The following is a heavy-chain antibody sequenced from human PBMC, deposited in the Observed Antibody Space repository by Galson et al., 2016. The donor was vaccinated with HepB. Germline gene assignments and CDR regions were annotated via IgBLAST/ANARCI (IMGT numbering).Heavy chain of an antibody. Sequence: MTWVRQAPGKGLEWVSTITDNGGHTYYADSVKGRFTISRDNSKNTLYLQMNSLRAEDTALYYCASHAASGSYSDYFPHWGQGTLVTVSS. CDR2: ITDNGGHT. V-gene: IGHV3-23*01. D-gene: IGHD3-10*01. J-gene: IGHJ4*02. CDR3: ASHAASGSYSDYFPH.